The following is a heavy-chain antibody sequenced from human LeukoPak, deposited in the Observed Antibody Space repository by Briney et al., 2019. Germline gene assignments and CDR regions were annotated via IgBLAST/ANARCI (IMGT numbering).Heavy chain of an antibody. CDR2: IIPIFGTA. J-gene: IGHJ4*02. CDR3: ARTGPTYSSGWSGGIDY. Sequence: SVKVSYKASGGTFSSYAISLVRQAPGQGLEWMGGIIPIFGTANYAQKFQGRVTMTRDMSTSTVYMELSSLRSEDTAVYYCARTGPTYSSGWSGGIDYWGQGTLVTVSS. V-gene: IGHV1-69*05. D-gene: IGHD6-19*01. CDR1: GGTFSSYA.